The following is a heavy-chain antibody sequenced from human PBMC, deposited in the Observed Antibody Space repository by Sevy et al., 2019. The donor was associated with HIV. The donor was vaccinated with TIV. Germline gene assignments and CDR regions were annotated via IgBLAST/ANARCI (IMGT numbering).Heavy chain of an antibody. CDR3: ARGQYCSSTSCYNRKNWFDP. V-gene: IGHV4-34*01. CDR2: INHSGST. J-gene: IGHJ5*02. Sequence: SETLSLTCAVYGGSFSGYYWSWIRQPPGKGLEWIGEINHSGSTNYNPSLKSRVTISVDTSKNQFSLKLSPVTAADTAVYYCARGQYCSSTSCYNRKNWFDPWGQGTLVTVSS. D-gene: IGHD2-2*02. CDR1: GGSFSGYY.